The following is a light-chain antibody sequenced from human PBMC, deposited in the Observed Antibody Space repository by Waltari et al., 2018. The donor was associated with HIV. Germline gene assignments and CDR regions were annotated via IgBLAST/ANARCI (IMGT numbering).Light chain of an antibody. CDR2: GAS. CDR3: QQYNNWPQT. CDR1: QPINNN. V-gene: IGKV3-15*01. Sequence: EKVMTQSPAPLSVSPGERAPLSCRASQPINNNLAWYQQKPGQAPQLLIYGASTRAAGVPDRFSGSGSGTEFSLTISSLQSEDLAIYYCQQYNNWPQTFGQGTKVEIK. J-gene: IGKJ2*01.